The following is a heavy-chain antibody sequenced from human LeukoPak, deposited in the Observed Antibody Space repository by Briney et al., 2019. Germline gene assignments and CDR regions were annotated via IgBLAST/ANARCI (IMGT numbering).Heavy chain of an antibody. CDR3: AREGLWYSSSWYYMDV. V-gene: IGHV3-64*01. CDR1: GFTFSSYA. Sequence: GGSLRLSCAASGFTFSSYAMHWVRQAPGKGLEYVSAISSNGGSTFYANSVKGRFTISRDNAKNSLYLQMNSLRAEDTAVYYCAREGLWYSSSWYYMDVWGKGTTVTVSS. D-gene: IGHD6-13*01. J-gene: IGHJ6*03. CDR2: ISSNGGST.